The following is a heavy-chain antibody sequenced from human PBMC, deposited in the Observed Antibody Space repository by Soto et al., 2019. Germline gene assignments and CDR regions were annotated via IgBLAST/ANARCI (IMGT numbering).Heavy chain of an antibody. CDR1: GYTFTGYY. CDR3: AVAYCSYTIWYTLLASDD. J-gene: IGHJ4*02. V-gene: IGHV1-2*02. CDR2: INPDSGGT. D-gene: IGHD2-2*02. Sequence: ASVKVSCKASGYTFTGYYMHWVRQAPGQGLEWMGWINPDSGGTNYAQKFQGRVTMTRDTSISTAYMELSRLRSDDTAVHYCAVAYCSYTIWYTLLASDDWVQGTLVAVCS.